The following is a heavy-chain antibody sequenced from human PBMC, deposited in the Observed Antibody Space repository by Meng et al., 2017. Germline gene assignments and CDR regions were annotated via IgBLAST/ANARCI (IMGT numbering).Heavy chain of an antibody. V-gene: IGHV1-2*02. CDR2: INPNSGGT. D-gene: IGHD1-26*01. J-gene: IGHJ4*02. Sequence: QVLLVDFGAEVKKPGPPVKVSCNASGYTFTGYYMHWVRLGPGQVREWMGWINPNSGGTNYAQKFQGRVTMTRDTSISTAYMELSRLRSDDTAVYYCARIPDSGKSGSWGQGTLVTVSS. CDR3: ARIPDSGKSGS. CDR1: GYTFTGYY.